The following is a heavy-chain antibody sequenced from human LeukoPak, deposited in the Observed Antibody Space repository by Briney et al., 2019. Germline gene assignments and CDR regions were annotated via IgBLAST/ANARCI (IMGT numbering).Heavy chain of an antibody. J-gene: IGHJ6*04. CDR2: INHSGST. CDR1: GGSFSGYY. CDR3: ARAPRRGAAAGPDV. D-gene: IGHD6-13*01. Sequence: PSETLSLTCAVYGGSFSGYYWSWIRQPPGKGLEWIGEINHSGSTNYNPSLKSRVTISVDTSKDQFSLKLSSVTAADTAVYYCARAPRRGAAAGPDVWGKGTTVTVSS. V-gene: IGHV4-34*01.